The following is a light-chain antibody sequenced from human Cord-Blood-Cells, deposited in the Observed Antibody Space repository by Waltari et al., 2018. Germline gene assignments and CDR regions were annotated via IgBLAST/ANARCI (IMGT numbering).Light chain of an antibody. CDR2: EDN. CDR1: SGSIASNY. J-gene: IGLJ3*02. CDR3: QSYDSSNWV. V-gene: IGLV6-57*01. Sequence: NFMLTQPHSVPASPGKTVTIPCTRSSGSIASNYVPWYKQRPGSSPTTVIYEDNQRPSGVPDRFSGSIDSSSNSASLTISGLKTEDEADYYCQSYDSSNWVFGGGTKLTVL.